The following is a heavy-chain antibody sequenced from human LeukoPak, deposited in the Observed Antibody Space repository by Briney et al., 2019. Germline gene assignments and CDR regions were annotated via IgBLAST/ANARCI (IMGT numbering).Heavy chain of an antibody. V-gene: IGHV1-2*02. CDR3: ARALYTSRSYLATFSPTNFDY. CDR2: INPNTGGT. J-gene: IGHJ4*02. CDR1: GYTFTYYY. Sequence: GASVKVSCKASGYTFTYYYMHWVRQAPGQGLEWMGWINPNTGGTNYAQKFQGRVNMTRDTSISKPYMELSWLRSDDTAVYYCARALYTSRSYLATFSPTNFDYWGQGTLVTVSS. D-gene: IGHD6-13*01.